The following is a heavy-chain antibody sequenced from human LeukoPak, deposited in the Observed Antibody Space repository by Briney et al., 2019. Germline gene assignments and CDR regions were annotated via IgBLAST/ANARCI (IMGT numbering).Heavy chain of an antibody. V-gene: IGHV4-39*01. D-gene: IGHD6-13*01. J-gene: IGHJ4*02. CDR2: IYYSGST. CDR3: ATIVAEAARGFFDY. CDR1: GGSISSSSYY. Sequence: PSETLSLTCTVSGGSISSSSYYWGWIRQPPGQGLEYIGSIYYSGSTYYNPSLKSRVTMAVDTSKNQFSLKLSSVTAADTAVYYCATIVAEAARGFFDYWVQGTLVTVSS.